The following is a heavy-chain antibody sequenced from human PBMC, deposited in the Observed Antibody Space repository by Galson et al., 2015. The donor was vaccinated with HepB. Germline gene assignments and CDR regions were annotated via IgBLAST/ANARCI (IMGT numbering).Heavy chain of an antibody. J-gene: IGHJ4*02. D-gene: IGHD2-2*01. CDR2: INPSGGST. CDR1: GYTFTSYY. Sequence: SVKVSCKASGYTFTSYYMHWVRQAPGQGLEWMGIINPSGGSTSYAQKFQGRVTMTRDTSTSTVYMELSSLRSEDTAVYYCAREGIGKYCSSTSCSIHPTNDYWGQGTLVTVSS. CDR3: AREGIGKYCSSTSCSIHPTNDY. V-gene: IGHV1-46*01.